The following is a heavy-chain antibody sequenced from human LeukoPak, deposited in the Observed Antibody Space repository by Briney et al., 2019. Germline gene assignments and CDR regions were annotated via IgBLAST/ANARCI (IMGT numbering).Heavy chain of an antibody. Sequence: GASVKVSCKASGYSFTDYAIHWVRQAPGQRLEWMGWINAGNGNTKYSQKFQGRVTITRDTSASTAYMELSSLRYEDTAVYYCARNIDQGDYTKFDPWGQGTLVTVSS. CDR2: INAGNGNT. CDR3: ARNIDQGDYTKFDP. D-gene: IGHD4-17*01. V-gene: IGHV1-3*01. J-gene: IGHJ5*02. CDR1: GYSFTDYA.